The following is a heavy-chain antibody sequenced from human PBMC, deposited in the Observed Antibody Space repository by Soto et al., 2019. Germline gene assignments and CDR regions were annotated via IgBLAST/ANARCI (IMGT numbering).Heavy chain of an antibody. V-gene: IGHV1-69*13. CDR1: GGTFSTFC. D-gene: IGHD4-17*01. CDR2: IIPFFGTA. CDR3: AKSAPMDAGDKYYYDF. Sequence: ASVNGSWKAAGGTFSTFCISWVRQAPGQGLEWMGGIIPFFGTARYSQKFEDRITITADESTNTVYMDLRSLTSEDTAIYYCAKSAPMDAGDKYYYDFWGQGALVTVSS. J-gene: IGHJ4*02.